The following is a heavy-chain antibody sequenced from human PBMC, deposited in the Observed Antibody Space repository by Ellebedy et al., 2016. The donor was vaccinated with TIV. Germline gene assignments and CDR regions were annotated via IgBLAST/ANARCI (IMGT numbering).Heavy chain of an antibody. Sequence: GESLKISCAGSGFNFGDYSMNWVRQAPGKGLEWISYINAGGERSYYADSGKGRFTISRDNARNILYLHINSLRDEDTAVYYCASRAASWYSDNNWFDPWGQGSPVTVSS. CDR2: INAGGERS. CDR1: GFNFGDYS. D-gene: IGHD6-13*01. V-gene: IGHV3-48*02. J-gene: IGHJ5*02. CDR3: ASRAASWYSDNNWFDP.